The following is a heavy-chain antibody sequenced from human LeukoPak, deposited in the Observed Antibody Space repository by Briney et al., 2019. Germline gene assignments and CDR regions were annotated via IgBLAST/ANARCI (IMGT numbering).Heavy chain of an antibody. D-gene: IGHD2-2*01. CDR1: GFTFSNYW. Sequence: GGSLRLSCVGSGFTFSNYWINWVRQAPGKGLEWVGNINEDGSRKNYADSVKGRFTISRDNSKNSLYLQMGSLRAEDTALYYCAGGYYAGYWGQGTQVTVSS. CDR2: INEDGSRK. V-gene: IGHV3-7*04. CDR3: AGGYYAGY. J-gene: IGHJ4*02.